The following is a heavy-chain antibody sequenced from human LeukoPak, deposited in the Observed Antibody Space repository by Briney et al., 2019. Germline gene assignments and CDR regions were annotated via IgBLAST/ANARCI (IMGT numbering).Heavy chain of an antibody. CDR3: ARDSPYYDSSGYLSRAFDI. Sequence: SETLSLTCTVSGGSISSFYWSWIRQPPGKGLEWIGYIYHSGSTYYNPSLKSRVTISVDRSKNQFSLKLSSVTAADTAVYYCARDSPYYDSSGYLSRAFDIWGQGTMVTVSS. D-gene: IGHD3-22*01. CDR1: GGSISSFY. J-gene: IGHJ3*02. V-gene: IGHV4-59*12. CDR2: IYHSGST.